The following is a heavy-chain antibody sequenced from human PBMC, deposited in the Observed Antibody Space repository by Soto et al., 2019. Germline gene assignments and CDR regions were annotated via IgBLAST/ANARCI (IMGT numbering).Heavy chain of an antibody. V-gene: IGHV1-18*01. CDR3: AREAAAERNYYGRDV. CDR2: ISGYNGNT. CDR1: GYIFSRYG. D-gene: IGHD6-13*01. J-gene: IGHJ6*02. Sequence: VRLVQSGPAVRKPGASVEVSCKAPGYIFSRYGISWVRQALGQGREGMGWISGYNGNTKFGERVQGTVNVTTDTSTSTAYMELRSLRSDDTAVYYCAREAAAERNYYGRDVWGQGTTVIVSS.